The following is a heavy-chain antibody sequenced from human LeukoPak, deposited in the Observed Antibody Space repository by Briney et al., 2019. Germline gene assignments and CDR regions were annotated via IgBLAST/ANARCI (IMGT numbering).Heavy chain of an antibody. J-gene: IGHJ5*02. D-gene: IGHD3-10*01. CDR1: GGSISSHY. CDR3: ARLVRGVIEWFDP. Sequence: PSETLSLTCTVSGGSISSHYWSWIRQPPGKGLEWIGYIYYSGSTNYNPSLKSRVTISVDTSKNQFSLKLSSVTAADRAVYYCARLVRGVIEWFDPWGQGTLVTVSS. CDR2: IYYSGST. V-gene: IGHV4-59*11.